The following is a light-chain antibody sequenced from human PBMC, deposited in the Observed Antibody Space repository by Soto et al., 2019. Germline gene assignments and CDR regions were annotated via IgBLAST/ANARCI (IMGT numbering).Light chain of an antibody. V-gene: IGKV3-15*01. CDR2: GAS. J-gene: IGKJ1*01. Sequence: EILMTQSPATLSVSPGERATISCRASQSVSSNLAWYQQKPGQAPRLLIYGASTRATGLPARFSGSGSGTEFTLTISSLQSEDFAVYYCLQHNSYPWTFGQGTKVDIK. CDR3: LQHNSYPWT. CDR1: QSVSSN.